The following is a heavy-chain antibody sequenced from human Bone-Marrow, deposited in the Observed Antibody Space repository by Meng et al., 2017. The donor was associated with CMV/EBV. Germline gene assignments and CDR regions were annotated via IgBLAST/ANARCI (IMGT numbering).Heavy chain of an antibody. CDR2: INHSGST. CDR3: ARGRALTRYCSSTSCYPFVY. CDR1: GGSFSGYY. J-gene: IGHJ4*02. D-gene: IGHD2-2*01. Sequence: GSLRLSCAVYGGSFSGYYWSWIRQPPGKGLEWIGEINHSGSTNYNPSLKSRVTISVDTSKNQFSLKLSSVTAADTAVYYCARGRALTRYCSSTSCYPFVYWGQGNLVNVSS. V-gene: IGHV4-34*01.